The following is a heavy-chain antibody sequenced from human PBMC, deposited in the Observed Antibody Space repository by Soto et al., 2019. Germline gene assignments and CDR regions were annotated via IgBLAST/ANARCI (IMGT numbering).Heavy chain of an antibody. Sequence: ASVKVSCKASGYTFSDFDIDWLRQASGQGPEWMGWMNAKSGDTFFAQRFQGKFNMTWDTSLSTAYMEVGSLTSDDTAMYYCARGNPFNYAGFDVWGQGTTVTVSS. CDR2: MNAKSGDT. V-gene: IGHV1-8*01. J-gene: IGHJ6*02. CDR1: GYTFSDFD. D-gene: IGHD3-16*01. CDR3: ARGNPFNYAGFDV.